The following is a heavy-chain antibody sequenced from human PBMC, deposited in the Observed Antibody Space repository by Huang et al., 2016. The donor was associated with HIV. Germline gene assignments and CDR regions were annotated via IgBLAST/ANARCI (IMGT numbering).Heavy chain of an antibody. D-gene: IGHD3-22*01. J-gene: IGHJ4*02. V-gene: IGHV3-23*01. Sequence: EVQLLESGGGLVQPGGSLRLSGAASGFNFGIYGMGWVRQAAGKGMEWVSGIRPNDERTDYRDSVKGRFTISRDNSKDTLFLQMNNVRAEDTAVYYCAKPVADYYESTYHYPYWGQGTLVTVSS. CDR2: IRPNDERT. CDR3: AKPVADYYESTYHYPY. CDR1: GFNFGIYG.